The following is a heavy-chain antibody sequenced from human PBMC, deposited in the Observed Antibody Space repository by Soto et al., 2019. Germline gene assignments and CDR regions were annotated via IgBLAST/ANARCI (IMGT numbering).Heavy chain of an antibody. V-gene: IGHV1-18*01. Sequence: ASVKVSCKASGGTFSSYAISWVRQAPGQGLEWMGWISAYNGNTNYAQKLQGRVTMTTDTSTSTAYMELRSLRSDDTAVYYCARDGGLLVYYYGMDVWGQGTTVTVSS. D-gene: IGHD3-22*01. CDR2: ISAYNGNT. J-gene: IGHJ6*02. CDR3: ARDGGLLVYYYGMDV. CDR1: GGTFSSYA.